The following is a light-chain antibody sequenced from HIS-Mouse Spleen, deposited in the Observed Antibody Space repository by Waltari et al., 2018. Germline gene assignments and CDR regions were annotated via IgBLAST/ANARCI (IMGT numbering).Light chain of an antibody. CDR1: QSLLHSNGYNY. J-gene: IGKJ4*01. CDR2: LGS. V-gene: IGKV2-28*01. CDR3: MQALQTPLT. Sequence: DIVMTQSPLSLPVTPGEPASISCSSSQSLLHSNGYNYLDWYLPKPGQSPQLLIYLGSNRASGVPDRFSGSGSGTDFTLKISRVEAEDVGVYYCMQALQTPLTFGGGTKVEIK.